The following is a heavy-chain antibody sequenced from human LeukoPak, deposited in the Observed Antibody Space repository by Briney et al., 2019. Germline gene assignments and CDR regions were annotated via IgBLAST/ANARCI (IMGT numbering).Heavy chain of an antibody. CDR3: ARVNTYYYDY. CDR2: ITNSGGAT. J-gene: IGHJ4*02. Sequence: PGGSLRPSCAASRFTFTHYAMNWVRRAPGKGLEWVSAITNSGGATYYAESVKGRFTISRDNSKNTLYLQMNSLRAEDTAVYYCARVNTYYYDYWGQGTLVTVSS. D-gene: IGHD2-21*01. CDR1: RFTFTHYA. V-gene: IGHV3-23*01.